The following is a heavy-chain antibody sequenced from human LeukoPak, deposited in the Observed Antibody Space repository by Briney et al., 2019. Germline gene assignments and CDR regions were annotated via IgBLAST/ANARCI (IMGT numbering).Heavy chain of an antibody. Sequence: GASVKVSCKASGYTFTSYDINWVRQATGQGLEWMGWMNPNSGNTGYAQKFQGRVTMTRNTSISTAYMELSSLRSEDTAVYYCARGRRVPAAPYYYYGMDVWGQGTTVTVSS. CDR2: MNPNSGNT. V-gene: IGHV1-8*01. CDR3: ARGRRVPAAPYYYYGMDV. D-gene: IGHD2-2*01. J-gene: IGHJ6*02. CDR1: GYTFTSYD.